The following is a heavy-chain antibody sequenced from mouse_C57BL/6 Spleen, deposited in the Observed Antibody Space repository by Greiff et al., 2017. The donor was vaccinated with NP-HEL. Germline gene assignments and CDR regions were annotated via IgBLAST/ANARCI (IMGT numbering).Heavy chain of an antibody. CDR2: IHPNSGST. CDR1: GYTFTSYW. D-gene: IGHD2-4*01. Sequence: QVQLQQPGAELVKPGASVKLSCKASGYTFTSYWMHWVKQRPGHGLSWIGMIHPNSGSTNYNEKFKSKATLTVDKSASTAYMQLSSLASEDSAVYYCARGDYEGAYWGQGTLVTVSA. J-gene: IGHJ3*01. V-gene: IGHV1-64*01. CDR3: ARGDYEGAY.